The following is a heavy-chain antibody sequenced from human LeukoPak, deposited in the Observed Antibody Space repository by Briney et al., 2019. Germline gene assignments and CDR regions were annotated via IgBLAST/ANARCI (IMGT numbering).Heavy chain of an antibody. V-gene: IGHV3-15*05. CDR3: ARGRDSSTYPYFDY. Sequence: GGSLRLSCAASGFTFSNAWMSWVRQAPGKGLEWVGRIKSKTDGGTTDYAAPVKGRFTISRDDSKNTLYLQMNSLRAEDTTVYYCARGRDSSTYPYFDYWGQGTLVTVSS. CDR1: GFTFSNAW. D-gene: IGHD2/OR15-2a*01. CDR2: IKSKTDGGTT. J-gene: IGHJ4*02.